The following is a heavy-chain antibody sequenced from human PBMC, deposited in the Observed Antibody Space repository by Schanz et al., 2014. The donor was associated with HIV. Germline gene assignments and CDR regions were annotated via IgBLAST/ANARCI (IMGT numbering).Heavy chain of an antibody. CDR2: IIPLFGTT. J-gene: IGHJ4*02. D-gene: IGHD6-19*01. V-gene: IGHV1-69*01. CDR1: GGTFRSFA. Sequence: QVQLVQSGTEVKKPGSSVKVSCKPSGGTFRSFAISWVRQAPGQGLEWMGGIIPLFGTTNYAQKFQGRVTITADESTSTAYMELSSLKSEDTAMYYCARDSAKAVAGLVGEAGFDYWGQGTLVTVSS. CDR3: ARDSAKAVAGLVGEAGFDY.